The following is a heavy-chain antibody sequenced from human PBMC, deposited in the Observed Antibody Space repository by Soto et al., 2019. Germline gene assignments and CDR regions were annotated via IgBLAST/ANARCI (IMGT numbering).Heavy chain of an antibody. J-gene: IGHJ4*02. CDR2: IIPIFDTI. D-gene: IGHD3-3*01. Sequence: QVQLLQSGAEVKTPGSSLKVSCKASGATFSSFAFSWVRQAPGPGLEWMGVIIPIFDTIKFARKFQGRVTLTADESTGTDYMELDRLTCEDTADYYCASPLRWSGYHIAFDYWGQGTLVIVSS. V-gene: IGHV1-69*01. CDR1: GATFSSFA. CDR3: ASPLRWSGYHIAFDY.